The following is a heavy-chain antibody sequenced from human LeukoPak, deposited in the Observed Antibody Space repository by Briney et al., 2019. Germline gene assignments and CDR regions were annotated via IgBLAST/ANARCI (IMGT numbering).Heavy chain of an antibody. D-gene: IGHD3-10*01. V-gene: IGHV4-38-2*02. CDR2: RYHTGST. Sequence: SETLSLTCTVSGYSISSGYYWGWIRQPPGKGLEWIGSRYHTGSTNYNPSLKSRVTISLDTSKNQFSLKLSSVTAADTAVYYCARGGNRLWFGELFTFDYWGQGTLVTVSS. CDR1: GYSISSGYY. CDR3: ARGGNRLWFGELFTFDY. J-gene: IGHJ4*02.